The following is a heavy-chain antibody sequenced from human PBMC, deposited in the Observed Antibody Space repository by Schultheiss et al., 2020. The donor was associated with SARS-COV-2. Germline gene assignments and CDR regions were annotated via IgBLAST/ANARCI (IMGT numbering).Heavy chain of an antibody. J-gene: IGHJ6*02. D-gene: IGHD1-26*01. CDR3: ARILGGSYYYYGMDV. CDR2: IDWDDDK. CDR1: GFSLSTSGVG. Sequence: SGPTLVKPTETLTLTCTVSGFSLSTSGVGVGWIRQPPGKALEWLALIDWDDDKYYSTSLKTRLTISKDTSKNQVVLTMTNMDPVDTATYYCARILGGSYYYYGMDVWGQGTTVTVSS. V-gene: IGHV2-70*01.